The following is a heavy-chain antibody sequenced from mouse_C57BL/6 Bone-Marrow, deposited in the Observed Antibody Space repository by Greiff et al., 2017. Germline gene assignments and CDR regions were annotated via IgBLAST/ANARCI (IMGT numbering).Heavy chain of an antibody. CDR2: IYPGKSDT. Sequence: EVQLQESGTVLARPGASVKMSCKTSGYTFTSYWMHWVKQRPGQGLEWIGAIYPGKSDTSYNQKFKGKAKLTAVTSASTAYMELSSLTNEDSAVYYCTNNYYGSPYYYAMDYWGQGTSVTVSS. J-gene: IGHJ4*01. V-gene: IGHV1-5*01. CDR3: TNNYYGSPYYYAMDY. D-gene: IGHD1-1*01. CDR1: GYTFTSYW.